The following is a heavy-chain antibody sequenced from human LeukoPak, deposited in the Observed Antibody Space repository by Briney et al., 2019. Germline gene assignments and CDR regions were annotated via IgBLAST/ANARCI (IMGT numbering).Heavy chain of an antibody. CDR1: GGTFSSYA. J-gene: IGHJ4*02. D-gene: IGHD3-22*01. V-gene: IGHV1-69*13. CDR3: ASPKKYYYDSSGYYYVPFDY. CDR2: IIPIFGTA. Sequence: WASVKVSCKASGGTFSSYAISWVRQAPGQGLEWMGGIIPIFGTANYAQKFQGRVTITADESTSTAYMELSSLRSEDTAVYYCASPKKYYYDSSGYYYVPFDYWGQGTLVTVSS.